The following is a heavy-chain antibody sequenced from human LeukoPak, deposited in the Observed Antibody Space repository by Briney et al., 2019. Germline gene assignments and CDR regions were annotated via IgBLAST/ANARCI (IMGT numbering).Heavy chain of an antibody. V-gene: IGHV3-43*02. J-gene: IGHJ6*02. CDR3: AKGRHPYYYGMDV. Sequence: GGSLRLSCAASGFTFDDYVMNWVRQAPGKGLEWVSLISGDGGNTYYADSVKGRFTISRDNSKNSLYLQMNSLRTEDTALYCCAKGRHPYYYGMDVWGQGTTVTVSS. CDR1: GFTFDDYV. CDR2: ISGDGGNT.